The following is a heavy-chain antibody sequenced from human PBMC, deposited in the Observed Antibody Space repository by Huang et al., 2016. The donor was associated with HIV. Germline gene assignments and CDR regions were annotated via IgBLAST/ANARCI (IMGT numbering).Heavy chain of an antibody. J-gene: IGHJ5*02. V-gene: IGHV3-30-3*01. Sequence: QVQLVESGGGVVQPGRSLRLSCAVSGFTFSSYAMHWFRQDPGKGLEWVAVISDAVSNKYYSNSVKGLFTISRDNSKNTLYRQMNSLRAEDTAVYYCARGIPLYSSSWLNWFDPWGQGTLVTVSS. CDR1: GFTFSSYA. CDR2: ISDAVSNK. CDR3: ARGIPLYSSSWLNWFDP. D-gene: IGHD6-13*01.